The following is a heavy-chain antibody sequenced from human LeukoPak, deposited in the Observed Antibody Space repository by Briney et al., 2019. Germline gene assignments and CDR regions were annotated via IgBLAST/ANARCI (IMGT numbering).Heavy chain of an antibody. Sequence: PGRSLRLSCAASGFTFSSYAMHWVRQAPGKGLEWGAVISYDGSNKYYTDSVKGRFTISRDNSKNTLYLKMNSLRAEDRAVYYCARDAAAVGLVDYWGRGTLVTVSS. V-gene: IGHV3-30-3*01. CDR3: ARDAAAVGLVDY. CDR2: ISYDGSNK. CDR1: GFTFSSYA. D-gene: IGHD6-13*01. J-gene: IGHJ4*02.